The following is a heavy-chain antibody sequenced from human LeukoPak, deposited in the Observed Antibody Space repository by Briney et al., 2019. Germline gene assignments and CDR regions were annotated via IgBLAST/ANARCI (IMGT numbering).Heavy chain of an antibody. CDR1: GGSISSYY. V-gene: IGHV4-59*01. Sequence: SETLSLTCTVSGGSISSYYWSWIRQPPGKGLEWIGYIYYSGSTNYNPSLKSRVTISVDTSKNQFSLKLSSVTAADTAVYYCARHRAGRPFDPWGQGTLVTVSS. J-gene: IGHJ5*02. CDR3: ARHRAGRPFDP. CDR2: IYYSGST.